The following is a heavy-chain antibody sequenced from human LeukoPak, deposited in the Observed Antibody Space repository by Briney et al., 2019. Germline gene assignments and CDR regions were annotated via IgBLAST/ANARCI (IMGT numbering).Heavy chain of an antibody. J-gene: IGHJ5*02. CDR3: ASGGYSYDSNWFDP. Sequence: SETLSLTCAVYGGSFSGYYWSCIRQPPGKGLESIGEINHSGSTNYNPSLKSRVTISVDTSKNQFSLKLSSVTAADTAVYYCASGGYSYDSNWFDPWGQGTLVTVSS. V-gene: IGHV4-34*01. CDR1: GGSFSGYY. D-gene: IGHD5-18*01. CDR2: INHSGST.